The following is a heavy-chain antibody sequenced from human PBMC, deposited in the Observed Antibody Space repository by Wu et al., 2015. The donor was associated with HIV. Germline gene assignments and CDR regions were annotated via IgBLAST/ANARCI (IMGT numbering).Heavy chain of an antibody. CDR2: INPIFRTA. D-gene: IGHD3-22*01. J-gene: IGHJ3*01. V-gene: IGHV1-69*15. Sequence: QLVQSGAEVKKAGSSVKVSCKASGGSFRNYGISWVRQAPGQGLEWMGRINPIFRTADYAQEFQGRLTITADESTTTVYMELSSLRSGDTALYYCARDIYFYDSTSYYAFDLWGPGTLVTVSS. CDR3: ARDIYFYDSTSYYAFDL. CDR1: GGSFRNYG.